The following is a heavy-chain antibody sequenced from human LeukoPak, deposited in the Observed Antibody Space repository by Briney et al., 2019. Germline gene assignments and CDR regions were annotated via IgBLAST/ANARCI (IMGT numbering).Heavy chain of an antibody. J-gene: IGHJ3*02. Sequence: GGSLRLSCATSGFTFRSYAMSWVRQAPGKGLEWVSAISSSGGSTYDADSVKGRFTISRDNSKNTLFLQMNSLRAEDTAIYYCAKPNSGYTAFHIWGQGTMVTVSS. D-gene: IGHD3-22*01. CDR2: ISSSGGST. V-gene: IGHV3-23*01. CDR3: AKPNSGYTAFHI. CDR1: GFTFRSYA.